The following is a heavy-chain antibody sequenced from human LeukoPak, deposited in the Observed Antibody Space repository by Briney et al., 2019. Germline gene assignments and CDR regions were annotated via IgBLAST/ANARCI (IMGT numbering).Heavy chain of an antibody. Sequence: ASVKVSCKASGGTFSSYAISWVRQAPGQGPEWMGRIIPIFGTANYAQKFQGRVTITTDESTSTAYMELSSLRSEDTAVYYCARGGYYDSSGLGVSFAFDIWGQGTMVTVSS. D-gene: IGHD3-22*01. CDR3: ARGGYYDSSGLGVSFAFDI. CDR2: IIPIFGTA. J-gene: IGHJ3*02. V-gene: IGHV1-69*05. CDR1: GGTFSSYA.